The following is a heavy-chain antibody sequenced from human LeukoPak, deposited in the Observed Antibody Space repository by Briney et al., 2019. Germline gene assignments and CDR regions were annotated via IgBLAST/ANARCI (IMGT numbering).Heavy chain of an antibody. CDR2: IYYSGST. J-gene: IGHJ4*02. CDR1: GGSISSNSYY. D-gene: IGHD1-14*01. CDR3: AREGLPTGGY. V-gene: IGHV4-39*07. Sequence: SETLSFTCTVSGGSISSNSYYWGWIRQPPGKGLEWIVGIYYSGSTYYNPSLKSRVTISVDTSKNQFSLKLSSVTAADTGVYYCAREGLPTGGYWGQGTLVTVSS.